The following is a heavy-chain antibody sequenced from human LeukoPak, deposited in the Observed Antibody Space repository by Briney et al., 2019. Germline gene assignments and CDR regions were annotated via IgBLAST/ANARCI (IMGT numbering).Heavy chain of an antibody. D-gene: IGHD6-19*01. Sequence: ASVKVSCKASGYTFTSYAMHWVRQAPGQRLEWMGWINAGNGNTKYSQKIQGRVTITRDTSASTAYMELSSLRSEDTAVYYCARDFSSSGWYSSFDYWGQGTLVTVSS. CDR3: ARDFSSSGWYSSFDY. J-gene: IGHJ4*02. V-gene: IGHV1-3*01. CDR2: INAGNGNT. CDR1: GYTFTSYA.